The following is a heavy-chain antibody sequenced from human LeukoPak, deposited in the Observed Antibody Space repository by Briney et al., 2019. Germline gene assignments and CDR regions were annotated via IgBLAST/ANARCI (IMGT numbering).Heavy chain of an antibody. CDR2: IKQDGSEK. D-gene: IGHD1-26*01. V-gene: IGHV3-7*01. J-gene: IGHJ6*02. Sequence: PGGSLRLSCAASGFTFSSYWMSWVRQAPGKGLEWVANIKQDGSEKYYVDSVKGRFTISRDNAKNSLYLQMNSLRAEDTAVYYCAREDTEAGGSYYYYYGMDVWGQGTTVTVSS. CDR3: AREDTEAGGSYYYYYGMDV. CDR1: GFTFSSYW.